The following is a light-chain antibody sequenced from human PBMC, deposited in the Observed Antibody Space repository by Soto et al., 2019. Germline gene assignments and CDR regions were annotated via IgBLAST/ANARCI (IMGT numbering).Light chain of an antibody. Sequence: QSVLTQPASVSGSPGQSITISCTETSSDVGGYNYVSWYQQHPGKAPKLMIYEVSNRPSGVSNRFSGSKSGNTASLTISGLQAEDEADYYCSSYTSSSTLVFGTGTQLTVL. J-gene: IGLJ7*01. CDR2: EVS. CDR1: SSDVGGYNY. CDR3: SSYTSSSTLV. V-gene: IGLV2-14*01.